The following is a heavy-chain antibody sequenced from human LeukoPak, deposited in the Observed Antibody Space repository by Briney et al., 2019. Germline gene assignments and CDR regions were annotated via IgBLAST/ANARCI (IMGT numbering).Heavy chain of an antibody. J-gene: IGHJ4*02. V-gene: IGHV3-7*01. CDR3: ATWGVAVYFDY. D-gene: IGHD3-16*01. Sequence: GGSLTLSCAASGFTFSSYWMSWLRQAPGKDLHWVANIKQDGSEKYYVDSVKGRFTISGDNAKNSLFLQMNSLRAEDTAVYYCATWGVAVYFDYRGQGTLVTVSS. CDR1: GFTFSSYW. CDR2: IKQDGSEK.